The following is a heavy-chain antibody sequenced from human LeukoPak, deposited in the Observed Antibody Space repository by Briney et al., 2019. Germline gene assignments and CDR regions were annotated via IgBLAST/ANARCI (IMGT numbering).Heavy chain of an antibody. V-gene: IGHV3-23*01. Sequence: GGSLRLSCAASGFTFSSYAMSWVRQAPGKGLEWVSGISGSGGNTYYSDSVKGRFTISRDNSKNTLYLQMNSLRVDDTAVYYCAPIGGWGAYPLDYWGQGPLVTVSS. CDR1: GFTFSSYA. D-gene: IGHD2-8*01. CDR3: APIGGWGAYPLDY. J-gene: IGHJ4*02. CDR2: ISGSGGNT.